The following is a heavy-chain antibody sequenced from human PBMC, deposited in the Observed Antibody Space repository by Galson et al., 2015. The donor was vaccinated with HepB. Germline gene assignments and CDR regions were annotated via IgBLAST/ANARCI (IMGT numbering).Heavy chain of an antibody. V-gene: IGHV1-69*13. CDR2: IIPMFDPA. Sequence: SVKVSCKASGGTFSSYGIVWVRQAPGQGLEWMGGIIPMFDPASYPQKLQGRVTITADESTSTVYMELSSLTSEDTAVYFCARDQEDYSGNGGTNAFDIWGQGTMVTVSS. CDR3: ARDQEDYSGNGGTNAFDI. CDR1: GGTFSSYG. D-gene: IGHD4-23*01. J-gene: IGHJ3*02.